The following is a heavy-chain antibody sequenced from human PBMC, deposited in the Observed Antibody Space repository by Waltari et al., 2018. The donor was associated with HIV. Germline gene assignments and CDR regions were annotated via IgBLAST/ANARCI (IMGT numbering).Heavy chain of an antibody. D-gene: IGHD1-26*01. J-gene: IGHJ4*02. Sequence: DVQLLESGGDLVQQGRSLRLSCAGSGFIFGNFAMTWVRQAPGKGLEWVGYIRAKAYGGTSEYAASVKGRFVISRDDSKSIAYLQMNSLKTEDTAIYYCTRGSGRYEYWGQGTMTTVSS. CDR2: IRAKAYGGTS. CDR3: TRGSGRYEY. V-gene: IGHV3-49*04. CDR1: GFIFGNFA.